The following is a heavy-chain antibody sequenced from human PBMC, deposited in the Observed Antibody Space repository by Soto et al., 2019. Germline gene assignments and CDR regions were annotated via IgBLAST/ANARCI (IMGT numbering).Heavy chain of an antibody. D-gene: IGHD3-22*01. CDR2: ISSSSGYT. Sequence: GGSLRLSCAASGFTFSDYYMSWIRQAPGKGLEWISYISSSSGYTNYADSVKGRFTISRDNAKNSLYLQMNSLRAEDTAVYYCAREDYYDGSGYYSYWGQGTLVTVSS. V-gene: IGHV3-11*05. CDR3: AREDYYDGSGYYSY. J-gene: IGHJ4*02. CDR1: GFTFSDYY.